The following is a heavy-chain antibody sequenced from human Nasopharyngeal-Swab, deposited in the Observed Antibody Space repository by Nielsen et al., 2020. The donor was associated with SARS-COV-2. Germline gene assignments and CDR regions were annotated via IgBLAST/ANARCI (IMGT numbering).Heavy chain of an antibody. D-gene: IGHD3-9*01. CDR3: AKDLTGYYAPLDQ. J-gene: IGHJ4*02. Sequence: GGSRRLSCAASGFTFTSYAMNWVRQAPGKGLEWLSAVNGNGADTYYADSVKGRFTISKDNSKNTLYLHMNSLRAEDTAVYYCAKDLTGYYAPLDQWGQGVLVTVSS. CDR1: GFTFTSYA. V-gene: IGHV3-23*01. CDR2: VNGNGADT.